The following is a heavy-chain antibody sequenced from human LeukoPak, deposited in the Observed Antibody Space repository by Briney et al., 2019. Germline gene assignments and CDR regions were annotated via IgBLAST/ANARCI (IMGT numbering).Heavy chain of an antibody. J-gene: IGHJ1*01. D-gene: IGHD6-13*01. CDR2: IYGGGDTT. CDR3: ARRAAEI. Sequence: GGSLRLSCAASGFTFSSYTMSWVRLAPGKGLEWVSLIYGGGDTTYYADSVKGRFTISGDNSKNMVFLQMNSLRAEDTAVYYCARRAAEIWGQGTLVTVSS. V-gene: IGHV3-23*01. CDR1: GFTFSSYT.